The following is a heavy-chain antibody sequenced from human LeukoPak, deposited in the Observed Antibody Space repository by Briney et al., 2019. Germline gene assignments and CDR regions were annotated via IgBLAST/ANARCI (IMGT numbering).Heavy chain of an antibody. J-gene: IGHJ4*02. CDR3: AIWPYMATTVTTVVY. Sequence: ASVKVSCKASGGTFSSCAISWVRQAPGQGLEWMGGIIPIFGTANYAQKFQGRVTITADESTSTAYMELSSLRSEDTAVYYCAIWPYMATTVTTVVYWGQGTLVTVSS. V-gene: IGHV1-69*13. CDR2: IIPIFGTA. CDR1: GGTFSSCA. D-gene: IGHD4-17*01.